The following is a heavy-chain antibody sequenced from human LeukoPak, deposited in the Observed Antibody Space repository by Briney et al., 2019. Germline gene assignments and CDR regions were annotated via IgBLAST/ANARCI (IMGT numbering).Heavy chain of an antibody. CDR1: GYTFTGYY. D-gene: IGHD2/OR15-2a*01. Sequence: ASVKVSCKASGYTFTGYYRHWVRQAPGQGLEWMGWINPNSGGTNYAQKFQGRVTMTRDTSISTAYMELSRLRSDDTAVFYCARGASVSVLYYFYYYMDVWGKGTTVTISS. V-gene: IGHV1-2*02. CDR3: ARGASVSVLYYFYYYMDV. CDR2: INPNSGGT. J-gene: IGHJ6*03.